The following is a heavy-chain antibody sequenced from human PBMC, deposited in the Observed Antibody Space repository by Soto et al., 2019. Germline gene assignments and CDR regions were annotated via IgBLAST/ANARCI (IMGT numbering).Heavy chain of an antibody. D-gene: IGHD3-22*01. CDR2: IIPIFGTA. Sequence: SVKVSCKASGGTFSSYATSWVRQAPGQGLEWMGGIIPIFGTANYAQKFQGRVTITADESTSTAYMELSSLRSEDTAVYYCARGNLIVVVEPPGWFDPGGQAPRVTVPS. J-gene: IGHJ5*02. V-gene: IGHV1-69*13. CDR1: GGTFSSYA. CDR3: ARGNLIVVVEPPGWFDP.